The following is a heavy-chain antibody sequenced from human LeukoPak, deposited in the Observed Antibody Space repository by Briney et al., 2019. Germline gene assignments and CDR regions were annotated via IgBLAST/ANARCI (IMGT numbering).Heavy chain of an antibody. CDR2: IRSSSETL. D-gene: IGHD5-12*01. Sequence: PGGPLRLSCAASGFIFSQYSMNWVRQAPGKGLEWVSHIRSSSETLYADSVKGRFTISRDNARNSLYLQMNNLRGEDTAIYYCARDAGNSGYGCDLWGQRTLVTVSS. V-gene: IGHV3-48*01. CDR1: GFIFSQYS. J-gene: IGHJ5*02. CDR3: ARDAGNSGYGCDL.